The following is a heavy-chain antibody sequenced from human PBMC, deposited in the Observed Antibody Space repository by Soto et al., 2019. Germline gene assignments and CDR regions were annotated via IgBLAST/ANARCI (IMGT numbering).Heavy chain of an antibody. CDR3: ASGGVVRGYYYYGMDV. CDR2: IYYSGST. V-gene: IGHV4-30-4*01. J-gene: IGHJ6*02. D-gene: IGHD3-3*01. Sequence: SETMYLTCTVSGGSMSSGEYYWSWVRQPPGKGLEWIGYIYYSGSTYYNPSLKSRVTISVDTSKNQFSLKLSSVTAADTAVYYCASGGVVRGYYYYGMDVWGQGTTVTVSS. CDR1: GGSMSSGEYY.